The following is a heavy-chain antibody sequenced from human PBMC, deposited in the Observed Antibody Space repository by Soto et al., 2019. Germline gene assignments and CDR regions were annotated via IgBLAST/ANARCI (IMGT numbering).Heavy chain of an antibody. CDR1: GFTLSDHY. D-gene: IGHD6-6*01. Sequence: EVQLVESGGGLVQPGGSLRLSCAASGFTLSDHYMDWVRQAPGKGLEWVARTKNRSQRYTIEYAASVKGRFTISRDDSKNSLYLQMNSLKSEDTAVYYCTCWIAARCSWGQGTVVTVAS. CDR3: TCWIAARCS. V-gene: IGHV3-72*01. J-gene: IGHJ4*02. CDR2: TKNRSQRYTI.